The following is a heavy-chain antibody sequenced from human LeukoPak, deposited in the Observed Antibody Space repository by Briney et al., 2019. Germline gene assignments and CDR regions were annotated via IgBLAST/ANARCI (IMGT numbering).Heavy chain of an antibody. CDR1: GFTFSSYS. CDR3: AGNTIFGENTWFDP. J-gene: IGHJ5*02. V-gene: IGHV3-48*01. CDR2: ISSSSSTI. Sequence: GGSLRLSCAASGFTFSSYSMNWVRQAPGKGLEWVSYISSSSSTIYYADSVRGRFTISRDNAKNSLNLQMNSLRAEDTAVYFCAGNTIFGENTWFDPWGQGTLVTVAS. D-gene: IGHD3-3*01.